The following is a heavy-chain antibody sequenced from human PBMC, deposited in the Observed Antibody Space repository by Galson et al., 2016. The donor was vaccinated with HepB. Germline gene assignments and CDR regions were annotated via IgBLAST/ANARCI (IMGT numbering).Heavy chain of an antibody. CDR3: ARNVPVTKFGF. CDR1: GVTVSNNY. CDR2: IYSGGDT. Sequence: SLRLSCAASGVTVSNNYMSWVSQAPGKGLECVSLIYSGGDTYYADSVKGRFTISRDNSKNTVYLHMNSLRAEDTAVYYCARNVPVTKFGFWGQGTLVTVSS. V-gene: IGHV3-66*01. J-gene: IGHJ4*02. D-gene: IGHD3-9*01.